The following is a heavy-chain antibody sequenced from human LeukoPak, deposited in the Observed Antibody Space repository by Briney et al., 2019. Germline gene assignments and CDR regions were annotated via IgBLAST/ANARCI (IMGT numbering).Heavy chain of an antibody. CDR2: IHHNEST. CDR1: GGSFSGYY. CDR3: ARGRIAVAGTGGFDY. J-gene: IGHJ4*01. Sequence: PPETLSLTCAVYGGSFSGYYWSWVRPPPGKGLEWIGEIHHNESTNYNPSLKSRVTISVDTSKNQFSLKLSSVTAADTAVYYCARGRIAVAGTGGFDYWGQGTLVTVSS. D-gene: IGHD6-19*01. V-gene: IGHV4-34*01.